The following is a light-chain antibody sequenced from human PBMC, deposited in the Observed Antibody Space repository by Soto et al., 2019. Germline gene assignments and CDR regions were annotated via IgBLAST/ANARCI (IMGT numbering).Light chain of an antibody. J-gene: IGKJ4*01. Sequence: VEDSGSSSWPASQSISHWLAWYQQKPGKAPKFLIYDASSLESGVPSRFSGSGSGTEITFACGSRKPADLLSHYWKQYAQVLGTFGGGTKVDIK. CDR3: KQYAQVLGT. CDR1: QSISHW. V-gene: IGKV1-5*01. CDR2: DAS.